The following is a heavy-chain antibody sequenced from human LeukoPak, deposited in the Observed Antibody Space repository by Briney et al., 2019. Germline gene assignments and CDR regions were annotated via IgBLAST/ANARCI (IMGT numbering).Heavy chain of an antibody. CDR3: ASFRSGRPGVYFDY. V-gene: IGHV4-4*02. CDR2: IYHSGST. J-gene: IGHJ4*02. D-gene: IGHD7-27*01. Sequence: PSETLSLTCAVSGGSISSSNWWSWVRQPPGKGLEWIGEIYHSGSTNYNPSLKSRVTISVDKSKNQFSLKLSSVTAADTAVYYCASFRSGRPGVYFDYWGQGTLVTVSS. CDR1: GGSISSSNW.